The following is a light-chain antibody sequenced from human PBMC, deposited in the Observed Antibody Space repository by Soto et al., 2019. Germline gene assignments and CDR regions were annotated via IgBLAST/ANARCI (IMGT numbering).Light chain of an antibody. J-gene: IGKJ4*01. Sequence: PGGIVTLSCRASQSVSSSYLTWYQQKPGQAPRLLIYGASTRATSIPARFSGSGSGTDFTLTISSLEPEDFAVYYCQQRSNWPFTFGGGTKVDIK. CDR1: QSVSSSY. CDR3: QQRSNWPFT. V-gene: IGKV3D-20*02. CDR2: GAS.